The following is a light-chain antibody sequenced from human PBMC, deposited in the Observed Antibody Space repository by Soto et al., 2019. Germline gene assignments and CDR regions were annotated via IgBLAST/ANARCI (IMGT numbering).Light chain of an antibody. V-gene: IGKV3-20*01. Sequence: EILLTQSPGSLSVFPVERASLSCRASQNVNNRLAWYQQKAGQAPRLLISGASSRATGIPDRFSGSGSGTDFTLTISRLESDDFALYYCHQYAEGTPITFGQGTRLEI. CDR2: GAS. CDR3: HQYAEGTPIT. J-gene: IGKJ5*01. CDR1: QNVNNR.